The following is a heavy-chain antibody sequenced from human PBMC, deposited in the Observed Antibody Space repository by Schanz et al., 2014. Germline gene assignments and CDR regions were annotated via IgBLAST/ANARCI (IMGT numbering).Heavy chain of an antibody. V-gene: IGHV3-7*01. CDR1: GFSFSNYW. CDR2: IKQDGSEK. Sequence: EVQLVESGGGLVQPGESLRLSCAASGFSFSNYWMSWVRQAPGKGLEWVANIKQDGSEKYYVDSVKGRFTISRDNAKKSLYLRMNSLRAEDTAVYYCSTDLTAVDYDAIGHWGQGTMVTVSS. D-gene: IGHD4-17*01. CDR3: STDLTAVDYDAIGH. J-gene: IGHJ3*01.